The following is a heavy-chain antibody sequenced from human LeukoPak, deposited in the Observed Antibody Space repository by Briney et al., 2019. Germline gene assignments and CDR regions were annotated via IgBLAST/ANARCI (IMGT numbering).Heavy chain of an antibody. Sequence: AGSLRFSCAASGFTFSSYAMHWVRQAPGKGLEWVAVISYDGSNKYYADYVKGRFTISRDNSKNTLYLQMNSLRAEDTAVYYCASLPFWSGPTDYWGQGTLVTVSS. J-gene: IGHJ4*02. D-gene: IGHD3-3*01. V-gene: IGHV3-30-3*01. CDR3: ASLPFWSGPTDY. CDR1: GFTFSSYA. CDR2: ISYDGSNK.